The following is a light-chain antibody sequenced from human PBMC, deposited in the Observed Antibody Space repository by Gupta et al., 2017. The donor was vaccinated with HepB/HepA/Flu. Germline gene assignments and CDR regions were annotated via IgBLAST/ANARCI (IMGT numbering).Light chain of an antibody. CDR3: QQLNSYPLG. V-gene: IGKV1-9*01. CDR2: AAS. Sequence: IQLTQSLSFLYASVGDRVTITCRASQGISSYLAWYQQKPGKAPKLLIYAASTLQSGVPSRFSGSGSGTEITLTISSLQPEVFATYYCQQLNSYPLGFGGGTKVEIK. CDR1: QGISSY. J-gene: IGKJ4*01.